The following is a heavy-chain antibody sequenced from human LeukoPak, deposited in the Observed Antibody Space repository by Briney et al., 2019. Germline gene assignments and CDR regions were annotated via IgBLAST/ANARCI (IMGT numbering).Heavy chain of an antibody. D-gene: IGHD5-18*01. CDR1: GFTFSGYA. CDR3: ARGYSYGFDY. J-gene: IGHJ4*02. CDR2: ISSSSNTI. Sequence: PGGSLRLSCTASGFTFSGYAMNWVRQAPGKGPEWLSYISSSSNTIYYADSVKGRFTISRDNAKNSLYLQMNSLRAEDTAVYYCARGYSYGFDYWGQGALVTVSS. V-gene: IGHV3-48*01.